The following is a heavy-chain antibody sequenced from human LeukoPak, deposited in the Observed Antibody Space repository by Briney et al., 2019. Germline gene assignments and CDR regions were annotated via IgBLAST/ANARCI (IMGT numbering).Heavy chain of an antibody. Sequence: PGGSLRLSCAASGFTVSSTYMTWVRQAPGKGLEWVSLIYSGSSTYYADFVKGRFTISRDNSKNTLYLQMNSLRAEDTAVYYCAREVSRGTYYIDYWGQGTLVTVSS. J-gene: IGHJ4*02. V-gene: IGHV3-53*01. D-gene: IGHD5/OR15-5a*01. CDR1: GFTVSSTY. CDR3: AREVSRGTYYIDY. CDR2: IYSGSST.